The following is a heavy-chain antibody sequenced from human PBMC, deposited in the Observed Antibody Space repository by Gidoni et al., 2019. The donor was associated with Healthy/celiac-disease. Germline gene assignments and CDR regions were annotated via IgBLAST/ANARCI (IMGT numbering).Heavy chain of an antibody. CDR2: ISSGTITI. D-gene: IGHD3-3*01. CDR1: GFTFSSYS. V-gene: IGHV3-48*01. CDR3: ARDQAVSYYDFWRQPQNDAFDI. Sequence: EVQLVESGGGLVQPGGSLRLSCAASGFTFSSYSMNWVRQAPGKGLEWVSYISSGTITIYYADSVKGRFTISRDNAKNSLYLQMNSLRAEDTAVYYCARDQAVSYYDFWRQPQNDAFDIWGQGTMVTVSS. J-gene: IGHJ3*02.